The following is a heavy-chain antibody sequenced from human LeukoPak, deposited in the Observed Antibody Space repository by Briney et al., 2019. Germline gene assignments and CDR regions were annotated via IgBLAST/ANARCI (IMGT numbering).Heavy chain of an antibody. D-gene: IGHD3-22*01. Sequence: SETLSLTCTVSGGSISSLYYSWIRQPPGKGLEWIGYIYYSGSTNYNPSLKSRVTISVDTSKNQFSLKLSSVTAADTAVYYCAVESYENSNYSPEVPGTWGQGTLVTVSS. CDR3: AVESYENSNYSPEVPGT. CDR1: GGSISSLY. J-gene: IGHJ4*02. CDR2: IYYSGST. V-gene: IGHV4-59*08.